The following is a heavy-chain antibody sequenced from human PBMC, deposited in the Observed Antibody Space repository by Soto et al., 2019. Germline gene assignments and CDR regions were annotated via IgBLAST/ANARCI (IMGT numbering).Heavy chain of an antibody. J-gene: IGHJ5*02. CDR3: ARDPMPLLDIVVVPASLGWFDP. V-gene: IGHV3-11*01. CDR2: ISSSGSTI. D-gene: IGHD2-2*01. CDR1: GFTFSDYY. Sequence: PGGSLRLSCAASGFTFSDYYMSWIRQAPGKGLEWVSYISSSGSTIYYADSVKGRFTISRDNAKNSLYLQMNSLRAEDTAVYYCARDPMPLLDIVVVPASLGWFDPWGQGTLVTVSS.